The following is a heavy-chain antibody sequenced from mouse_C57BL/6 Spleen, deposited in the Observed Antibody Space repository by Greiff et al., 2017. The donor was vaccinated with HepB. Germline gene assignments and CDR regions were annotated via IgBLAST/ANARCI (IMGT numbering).Heavy chain of an antibody. Sequence: EVQLVESGGGLVKPGGSLKLSCAASGFTFSSYAMSWVRQTPEKRLEWVATISDGGSYTYYPDNVKGRFTISRDNAKNNLYLQMSHLKSEDTAMYYCARGVTTAWFAYWGQGTLVTVSA. J-gene: IGHJ3*01. CDR3: ARGVTTAWFAY. CDR1: GFTFSSYA. D-gene: IGHD2-2*01. V-gene: IGHV5-4*01. CDR2: ISDGGSYT.